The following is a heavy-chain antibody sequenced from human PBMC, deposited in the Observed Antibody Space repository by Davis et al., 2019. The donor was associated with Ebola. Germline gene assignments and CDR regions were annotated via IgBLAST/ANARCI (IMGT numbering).Heavy chain of an antibody. CDR3: ARGDNYDILTGYSYYGMDV. V-gene: IGHV1-69*04. Sequence: SVKVSCKASGGTFSSYAISWVRQAPGQGLEWMGRIIPILGIANYAQKFQGRVTITADESTSTAYMELSSLRSEDTAVYYCARGDNYDILTGYSYYGMDVWGQGTTVTVSS. CDR1: GGTFSSYA. J-gene: IGHJ6*02. CDR2: IIPILGIA. D-gene: IGHD3-9*01.